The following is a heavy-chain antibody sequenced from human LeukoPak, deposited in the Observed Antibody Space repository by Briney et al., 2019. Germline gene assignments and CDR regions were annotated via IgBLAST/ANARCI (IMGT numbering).Heavy chain of an antibody. V-gene: IGHV3-30*02. Sequence: PGGSLRLSCAASGFTFSSYGMHWVRQAPGKGLEWVAFIRYDGSNKYYADSVKGRFTISRDNSKNTLYLQMNSLRAEDTAVYYCAKGQVPHAYSSSLSEGSYYYMDVWGKGTTVTISS. CDR3: AKGQVPHAYSSSLSEGSYYYMDV. J-gene: IGHJ6*03. CDR2: IRYDGSNK. D-gene: IGHD6-13*01. CDR1: GFTFSSYG.